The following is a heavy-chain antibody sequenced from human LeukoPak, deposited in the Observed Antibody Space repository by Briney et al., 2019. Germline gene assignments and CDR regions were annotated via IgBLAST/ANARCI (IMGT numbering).Heavy chain of an antibody. Sequence: GGSLRLSCAASGFTLSSYAMSWVRQAPGKGLEWVSAISDSGNTYHADSVKGRFTISRDSSKNTLYLQMNRLRAEDAAVYYCAKAPVTTCSGAYCYPFDYWGQGTLVTVSS. CDR1: GFTLSSYA. J-gene: IGHJ4*02. CDR3: AKAPVTTCSGAYCYPFDY. CDR2: ISDSGNT. D-gene: IGHD2-21*01. V-gene: IGHV3-23*01.